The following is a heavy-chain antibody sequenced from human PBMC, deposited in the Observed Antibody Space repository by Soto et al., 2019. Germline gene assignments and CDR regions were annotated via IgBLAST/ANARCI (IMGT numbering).Heavy chain of an antibody. Sequence: DSMKGRFTISRDKSKNTLYLQMNSLRPDDTAVYYCARGRNWFDSWGQGTLVTVSS. V-gene: IGHV3-30*01. J-gene: IGHJ5*01. CDR3: ARGRNWFDS.